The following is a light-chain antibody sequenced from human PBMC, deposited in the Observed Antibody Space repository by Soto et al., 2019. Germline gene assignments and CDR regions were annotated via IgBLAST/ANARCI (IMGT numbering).Light chain of an antibody. Sequence: QAVVTQEPSLTVSPGGTVTLTCGSSTGAVTSGHYPYWFLQKPGQAPRTLIYDTSNKHSWTPARFSGSLLGGKAALTLSGAQPEDEAEYYCLLSYSGARPVVFGGGTKVTVL. CDR3: LLSYSGARPVV. CDR2: DTS. J-gene: IGLJ2*01. V-gene: IGLV7-46*01. CDR1: TGAVTSGHY.